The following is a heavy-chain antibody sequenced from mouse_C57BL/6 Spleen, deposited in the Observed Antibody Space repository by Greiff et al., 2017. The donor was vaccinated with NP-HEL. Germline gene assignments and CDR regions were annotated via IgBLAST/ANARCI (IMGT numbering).Heavy chain of an antibody. CDR2: ISDGGSYT. J-gene: IGHJ3*01. V-gene: IGHV5-4*01. CDR1: GFTFSSYA. D-gene: IGHD1-2*01. CDR3: ARDRLLRPSFAY. Sequence: EVKLVESGGGLVKPGGSLKLSCAASGFTFSSYAMSWVRQTPEKRLEWVATISDGGSYTYYPDNVTGRFTISRDNAKNNLYLQMSHLKSEDTAMYYCARDRLLRPSFAYWGQGTLVTVSA.